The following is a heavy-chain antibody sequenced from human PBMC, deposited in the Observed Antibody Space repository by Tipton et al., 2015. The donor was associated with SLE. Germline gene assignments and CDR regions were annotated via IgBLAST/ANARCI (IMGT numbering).Heavy chain of an antibody. CDR2: ISYGEGT. D-gene: IGHD2-21*02. CDR3: ARGLVTWRGAIVGVDV. J-gene: IGHJ6*02. Sequence: TLSLTCSVSGGSISSNYWIWIRQPPGKGLEWIGYISYGEGTNYNPSLKSRVTISIDTAKNQFSLKLTSVTAADTAVYYCARGLVTWRGAIVGVDVWGQGTTVNVSS. CDR1: GGSISSNY. V-gene: IGHV4-59*12.